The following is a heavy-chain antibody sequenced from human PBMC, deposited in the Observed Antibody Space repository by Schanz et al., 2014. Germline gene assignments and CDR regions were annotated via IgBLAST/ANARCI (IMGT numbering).Heavy chain of an antibody. J-gene: IGHJ4*02. V-gene: IGHV3-23*01. Sequence: EVQLLESGGGLVQPGGSLRLSCAASGFTFSSYAMSWVRQVPGKGLVWVSTIGTSGGTNYAESVKGRFTISRDNSKNTLYLQMNSLRAEDTAVYFCAKIERNEDWGQGTLVTVSS. CDR1: GFTFSSYA. D-gene: IGHD1-1*01. CDR2: IGTSGGT. CDR3: AKIERNED.